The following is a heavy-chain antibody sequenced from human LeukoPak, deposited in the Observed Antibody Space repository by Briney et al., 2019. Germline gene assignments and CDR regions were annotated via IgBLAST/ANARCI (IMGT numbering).Heavy chain of an antibody. CDR1: GGSISSYY. V-gene: IGHV4-59*01. D-gene: IGHD3-22*01. CDR2: IYDSGST. CDR3: ARVRDSSGYDYYYYMDV. J-gene: IGHJ6*03. Sequence: SETLSLTCTVSGGSISSYYWSWIRQPPGKGLEWVGYIYDSGSTNYNPSLKSRVTISVDTSKNQFSLKLSSVTAADTAVYYCARVRDSSGYDYYYYMDVWGKGTTVTVS.